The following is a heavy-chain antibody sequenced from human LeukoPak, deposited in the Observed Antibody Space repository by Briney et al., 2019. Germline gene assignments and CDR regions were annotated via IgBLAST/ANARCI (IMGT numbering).Heavy chain of an antibody. CDR3: ARDNGVVHGVYYMDV. D-gene: IGHD3-3*01. CDR2: IKQDGSEK. J-gene: IGHJ6*03. CDR1: GFTFSNYW. Sequence: GGSLRLSCAASGFTFSNYWKTWVRQAPGKGLEWVADIKQDGSEKLYVSSVRGRFTISRDNAKMSLFLQMNSLRAEDTAVYYCARDNGVVHGVYYMDVWGKGTTVTVS. V-gene: IGHV3-7*01.